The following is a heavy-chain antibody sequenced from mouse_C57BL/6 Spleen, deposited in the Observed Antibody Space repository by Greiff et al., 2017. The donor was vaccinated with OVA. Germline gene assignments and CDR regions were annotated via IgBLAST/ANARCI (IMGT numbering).Heavy chain of an antibody. Sequence: QVQLQQPGAELVKPGASVKMSCKASGYTFTSYWITWVKQRPGQGLEWIGNIYPSDSETHYNQKFKDKATLTVDKSSSTAYMQLSSLTSEDSAVYYCARRGVNYFDYWGQGTTLTVSS. CDR2: IYPSDSET. J-gene: IGHJ2*01. CDR1: GYTFTSYW. D-gene: IGHD2-1*01. V-gene: IGHV1-61*01. CDR3: ARRGVNYFDY.